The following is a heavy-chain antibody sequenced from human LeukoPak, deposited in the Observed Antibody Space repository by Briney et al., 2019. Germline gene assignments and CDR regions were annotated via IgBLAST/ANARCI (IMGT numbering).Heavy chain of an antibody. CDR1: GFTFSTYW. J-gene: IGHJ4*02. V-gene: IGHV3-7*01. Sequence: PGGSLRLSCAASGFTFSTYWMSWVRQAPGKGLEWVANIKQDGSEKYYVDSVKGRFTISRDNAKNSLYLQMNSLRAEDTAVYYCARDWSEWELLPFDYWGQGTLVTVSS. CDR3: ARDWSEWELLPFDY. CDR2: IKQDGSEK. D-gene: IGHD1-26*01.